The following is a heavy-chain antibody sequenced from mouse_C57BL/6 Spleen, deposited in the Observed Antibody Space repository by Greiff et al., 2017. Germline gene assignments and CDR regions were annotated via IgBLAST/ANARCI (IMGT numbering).Heavy chain of an antibody. J-gene: IGHJ4*01. CDR3: ARTYSSGAMDY. CDR2: IDPNSGGT. D-gene: IGHD3-1*01. V-gene: IGHV1-72*01. Sequence: QVQLQQPGAELVKPGASVKLSCKASGYTFTSYWMHWVKQRPGRGLGWIGRIDPNSGGTKYNEKFKSKATLTVDKPSSTAYMQLSSLTSEDSAVYYCARTYSSGAMDYWGQGTSGTVSS. CDR1: GYTFTSYW.